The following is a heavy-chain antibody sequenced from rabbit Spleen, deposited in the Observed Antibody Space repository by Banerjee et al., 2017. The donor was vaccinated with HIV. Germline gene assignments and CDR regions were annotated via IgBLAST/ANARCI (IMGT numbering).Heavy chain of an antibody. CDR2: IYGGSSSNT. D-gene: IGHD2-1*01. CDR1: GFTISSSYW. J-gene: IGHJ6*01. V-gene: IGHV1S40*01. Sequence: QSLEESGGDLVKPGASLTLTCTASGFTISSSYWICWVRQAPGKRLESIACIYGGSSSNTYYASWVNGRFSISKASSTTVTLQMTSLTAADTATYFCARSTYGYDDYGDLYYAAMDLWGPGTLVTVS. CDR3: ARSTYGYDDYGDLYYAAMDL.